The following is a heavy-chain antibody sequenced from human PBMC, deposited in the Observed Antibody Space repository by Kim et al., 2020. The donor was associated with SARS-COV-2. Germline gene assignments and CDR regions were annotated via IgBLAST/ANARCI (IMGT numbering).Heavy chain of an antibody. CDR2: IYYRAST. Sequence: SETLSLTCAVTGGSFSGFYWDWIRQPPGKGLEWLGEIYYRASTAYSPSLKSRVTISQDMSKDHFSLKLTSVTAADTAVYYCARRNYSGWGRVSGGMDV. CDR3: ARRNYSGWGRVSGGMDV. V-gene: IGHV4-34*01. CDR1: GGSFSGFY. D-gene: IGHD3-10*01. J-gene: IGHJ6*01.